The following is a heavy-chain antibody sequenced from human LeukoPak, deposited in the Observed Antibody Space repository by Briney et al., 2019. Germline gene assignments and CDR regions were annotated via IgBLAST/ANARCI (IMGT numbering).Heavy chain of an antibody. CDR3: ARTRGSGSYYRVDY. CDR2: IIPIFGTA. J-gene: IGHJ4*02. Sequence: SVKVSCKASGGTFSSYAISWVRQAPGQGLGWMGGIIPIFGTANYAQKFQGRVTITADESTSTAYMELSSLRSEDTAVYYCARTRGSGSYYRVDYWGQGTLVTVSS. V-gene: IGHV1-69*13. D-gene: IGHD3-10*01. CDR1: GGTFSSYA.